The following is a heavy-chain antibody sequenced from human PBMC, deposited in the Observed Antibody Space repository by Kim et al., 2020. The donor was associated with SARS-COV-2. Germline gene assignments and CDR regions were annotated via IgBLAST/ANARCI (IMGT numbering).Heavy chain of an antibody. CDR3: ANGYSGYDYYYYGMDV. D-gene: IGHD5-12*01. V-gene: IGHV3-30*18. CDR1: GFTFSSYG. J-gene: IGHJ6*02. Sequence: GGCLRLSCAASGFTFSSYGMHWVRQAPGKGLEWVAVISYDGSNKYYADSVKGRFTISRDNSKNTLYLQMNSLRAEDTAVYYCANGYSGYDYYYYGMDVWGQGTTVTVSS. CDR2: ISYDGSNK.